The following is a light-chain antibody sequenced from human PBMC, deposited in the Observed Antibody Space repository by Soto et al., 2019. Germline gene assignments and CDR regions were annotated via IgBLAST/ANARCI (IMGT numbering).Light chain of an antibody. CDR1: TSNIGNNY. Sequence: QSVLTQPPSASGTPGQRVTISCSGSTSNIGNNYVCWFQQLPGTAPKLLIYRNNQRPSGVPDRFSGSKSGTSASLAISGLRSEDGADYYCAAWDDSLNGVVFGGGTKLTVL. CDR3: AAWDDSLNGVV. V-gene: IGLV1-47*01. CDR2: RNN. J-gene: IGLJ3*02.